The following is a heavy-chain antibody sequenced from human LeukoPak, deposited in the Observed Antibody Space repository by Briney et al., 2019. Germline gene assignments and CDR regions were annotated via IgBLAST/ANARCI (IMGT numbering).Heavy chain of an antibody. CDR3: ARDLSVISYFDY. V-gene: IGHV4-59*01. D-gene: IGHD2-21*01. CDR2: ISYSGNT. Sequence: SETLSLTCTVSGGSITNYYWTWIRQPPGKGLEWIGYISYSGNTNYNPSLKSRVTISVDTSKNQFSLKLSSVTAADTAVYYCARDLSVISYFDYWGQGTLVTVSS. J-gene: IGHJ4*02. CDR1: GGSITNYY.